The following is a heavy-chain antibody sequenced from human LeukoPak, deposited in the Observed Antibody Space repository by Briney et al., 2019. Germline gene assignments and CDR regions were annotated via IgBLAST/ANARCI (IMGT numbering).Heavy chain of an antibody. CDR2: IITDGGGT. CDR1: GFTFDTYA. D-gene: IGHD5-12*01. J-gene: IGHJ4*02. V-gene: IGHV3-64D*06. CDR3: VKYHNSGYSV. Sequence: GGSLRLSCSASGFTFDTYAMHWVRQAPGKGLEYVSSIITDGGGTYYSDSVKGRFTISRDHPKNTLSLQMSSLRAEDTAVYYCVKYHNSGYSVWGQGTLVTVSS.